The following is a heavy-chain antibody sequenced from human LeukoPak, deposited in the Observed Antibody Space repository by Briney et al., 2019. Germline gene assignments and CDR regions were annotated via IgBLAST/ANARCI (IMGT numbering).Heavy chain of an antibody. CDR1: GFTFSNFA. CDR3: ARDTGKAGYCSSTSCYHFDY. J-gene: IGHJ4*02. V-gene: IGHV3-30*03. D-gene: IGHD2-2*01. CDR2: ILYDGRNK. Sequence: TGGSLRLSCAASGFTFSNFAIHWVRQAPGKGLEWVAVILYDGRNKYYGDSVEGRFTISRDNSRNTLYLQMNSLRAEDTAVYYCARDTGKAGYCSSTSCYHFDYWGQGTLVTVSS.